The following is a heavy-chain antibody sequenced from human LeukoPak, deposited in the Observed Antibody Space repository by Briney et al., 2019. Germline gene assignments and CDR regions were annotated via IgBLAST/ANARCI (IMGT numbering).Heavy chain of an antibody. CDR2: FYHGGST. CDR3: ARRVRYYGSGSSGYMGV. D-gene: IGHD3-10*01. Sequence: SETLSLTCTVSGYSISTGYYWDWIRQPPGKGLEWIGTFYHGGSTYYNPSLKSRVTISVDTFKNQFSLKLSSVTAADTAVYYCARRVRYYGSGSSGYMGVWGKGTTVTISS. J-gene: IGHJ6*03. V-gene: IGHV4-38-2*02. CDR1: GYSISTGYY.